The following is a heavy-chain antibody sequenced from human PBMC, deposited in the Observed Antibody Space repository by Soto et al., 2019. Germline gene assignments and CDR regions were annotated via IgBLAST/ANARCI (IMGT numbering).Heavy chain of an antibody. D-gene: IGHD5-12*01. CDR2: IIPAFGSP. J-gene: IGHJ4*01. V-gene: IGHV1-69*13. CDR3: ARAEVATTYFDY. Sequence: ASVKVSCKAAGGTFSTYAIDWLRQAPGQGLEWMGGIIPAFGSPNYAQRFQGRVTITADESTSTAYMELSSLRSDDTAVYYCARAEVATTYFDYWGHGTLVTVSS. CDR1: GGTFSTYA.